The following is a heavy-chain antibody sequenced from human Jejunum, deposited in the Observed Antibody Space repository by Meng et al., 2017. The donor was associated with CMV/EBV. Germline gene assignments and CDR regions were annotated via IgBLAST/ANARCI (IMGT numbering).Heavy chain of an antibody. CDR2: IYYSGST. CDR1: SYC. J-gene: IGHJ5*02. D-gene: IGHD3-3*01. CDR3: ASGGIYDFWSGYYTGQTWFDP. Sequence: SYCWSWIRQPPGKGLEWIGYIYYSGSTNYNPSLKSRVTISVDTSKNQFSLKLSSVTAADTAVYYCASGGIYDFWSGYYTGQTWFDPWGQGTLVTVSS. V-gene: IGHV4-59*01.